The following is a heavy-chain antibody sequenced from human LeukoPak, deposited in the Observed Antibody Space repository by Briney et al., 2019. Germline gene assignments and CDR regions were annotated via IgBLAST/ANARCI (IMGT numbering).Heavy chain of an antibody. J-gene: IGHJ6*03. D-gene: IGHD4-17*01. CDR3: ARGVIDGDYVGYYYYYMDV. CDR2: IIPIFGTA. Sequence: GASVKVSCKASGGTFSSYAISWVRQAPGQGLEWMGGIIPIFGTADYAQKFQGRVTITADESTSTAYMELSSLRSEDTAVYYCARGVIDGDYVGYYYYYMDVWGKGTTVTISS. CDR1: GGTFSSYA. V-gene: IGHV1-69*13.